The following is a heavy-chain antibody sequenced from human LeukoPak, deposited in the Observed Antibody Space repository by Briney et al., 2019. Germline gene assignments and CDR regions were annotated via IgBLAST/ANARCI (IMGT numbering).Heavy chain of an antibody. CDR3: ARDQLLWFGELLEY. Sequence: ASVKVSCKASGYTFTSYAMHWVRQAPGQRHEWMGWINAGNGNTKYSQKFQGRVTITRDTSASTAYMELSSLRSEDTAVYYCARDQLLWFGELLEYWGQGTLVTVSS. CDR1: GYTFTSYA. D-gene: IGHD3-10*01. V-gene: IGHV1-3*01. CDR2: INAGNGNT. J-gene: IGHJ4*02.